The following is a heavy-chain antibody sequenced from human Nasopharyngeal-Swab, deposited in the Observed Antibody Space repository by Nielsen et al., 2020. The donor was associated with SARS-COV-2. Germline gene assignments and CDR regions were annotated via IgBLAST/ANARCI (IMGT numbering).Heavy chain of an antibody. CDR2: IIPMFGTA. CDR1: GGTFSSYA. D-gene: IGHD5-18*01. CDR3: ARGDTDYYYYGLDV. J-gene: IGHJ6*02. V-gene: IGHV1-69*06. Sequence: SVKVSCKASGGTFSSYAIGWVRQAPGQGLEWMGGIIPMFGTANYAQNFQGRVTITADKSTSTAYMDLSRLKSEDTAVYYCARGDTDYYYYGLDVWGQGTTVTVSS.